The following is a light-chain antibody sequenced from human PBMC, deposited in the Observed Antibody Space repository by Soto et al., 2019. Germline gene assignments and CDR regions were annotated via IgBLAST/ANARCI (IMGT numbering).Light chain of an antibody. Sequence: QSALTQPPSASGSPGQSVTISCTGTSSDIGGYNYVSWYQQHPGKAPKLLIYEVSNRPSGVPDRFSGSKSGNTAALTVSGLQAEDEADYYCCSYVGTNNLLFGGGTKLTVL. CDR2: EVS. CDR1: SSDIGGYNY. CDR3: CSYVGTNNLL. J-gene: IGLJ2*01. V-gene: IGLV2-8*01.